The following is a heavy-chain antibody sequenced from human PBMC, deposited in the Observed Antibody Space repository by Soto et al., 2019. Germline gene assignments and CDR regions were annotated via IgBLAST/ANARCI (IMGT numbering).Heavy chain of an antibody. CDR2: INHSGST. J-gene: IGHJ4*02. CDR1: GGSFSGYY. Sequence: SETLSLTCAVYGGSFSGYYWSWIRQPPGKGLEWIGEINHSGSTNYNPSLKSRVTISVDTSKNQFSLKLSSVTAADTAVYYCAFSSSWTGPFDYWGQGTLVTVSS. D-gene: IGHD6-13*01. V-gene: IGHV4-34*01. CDR3: AFSSSWTGPFDY.